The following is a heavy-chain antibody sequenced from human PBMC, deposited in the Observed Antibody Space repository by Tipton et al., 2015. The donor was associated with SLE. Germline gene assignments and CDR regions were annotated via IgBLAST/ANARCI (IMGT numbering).Heavy chain of an antibody. CDR2: IYYSGVT. V-gene: IGHV4-59*01. CDR1: GGSISNYY. J-gene: IGHJ4*02. D-gene: IGHD3-3*01. CDR3: ARSYYDFWSASVRGYFDY. Sequence: TLSLTCTVSGGSISNYYWTWIRQPPGKGLEWIGYIYYSGVTNYNPSLKSRVTISVDTSKNQFSLKLNSVTAADTAVYYCARSYYDFWSASVRGYFDYWGQGTPVTVSS.